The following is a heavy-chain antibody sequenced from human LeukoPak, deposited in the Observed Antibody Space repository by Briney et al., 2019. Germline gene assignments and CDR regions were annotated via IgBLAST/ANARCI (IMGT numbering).Heavy chain of an antibody. CDR2: VKSRSAGETT. J-gene: IGHJ4*02. Sequence: GGSLRLSCAASGFSISNDWMSWVRQAPGKGLEWVARVKSRSAGETTDYAAPVKGRFTISRDDSKNTLYLQMNSLKTEDTAVYYCTLIQGWGSGSYYRDFWGQGTLITVSS. V-gene: IGHV3-15*01. CDR3: TLIQGWGSGSYYRDF. CDR1: GFSISNDW. D-gene: IGHD3-10*01.